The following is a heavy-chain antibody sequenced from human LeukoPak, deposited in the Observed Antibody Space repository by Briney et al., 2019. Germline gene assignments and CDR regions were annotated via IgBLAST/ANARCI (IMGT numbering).Heavy chain of an antibody. V-gene: IGHV4-34*01. Sequence: SETLSLTCAVYGVSFSGYYWSWIRQPPGKGLEWIGEINHSGSTNYNPSLKSRVTISVDTSKNQFSLKLSSVTAADTAVYYCARVPYYDSSPPIWGQGTMVTVSS. CDR1: GVSFSGYY. CDR3: ARVPYYDSSPPI. J-gene: IGHJ3*02. D-gene: IGHD3-22*01. CDR2: INHSGST.